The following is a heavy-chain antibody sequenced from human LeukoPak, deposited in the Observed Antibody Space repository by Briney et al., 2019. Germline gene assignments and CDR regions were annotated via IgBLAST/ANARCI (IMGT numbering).Heavy chain of an antibody. Sequence: PGGSLRLSCAASGFTFTDYWMHWVRQAPGKGLVWVSRISADGRMTDYEDSVKGRFTVSRDNAKNTLYLQMSRVRAEDTAVYYCARGGFTYGPATLGALDIWGQGTMVPVSS. CDR2: ISADGRMT. CDR1: GFTFTDYW. CDR3: ARGGFTYGPATLGALDI. J-gene: IGHJ3*02. V-gene: IGHV3-74*01. D-gene: IGHD5-18*01.